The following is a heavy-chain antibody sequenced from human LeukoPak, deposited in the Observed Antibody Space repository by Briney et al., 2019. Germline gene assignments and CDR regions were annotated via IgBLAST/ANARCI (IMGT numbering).Heavy chain of an antibody. V-gene: IGHV3-23*01. CDR1: GFTFSSYA. CDR2: ISPSGGDT. D-gene: IGHD6-13*01. J-gene: IGHJ1*01. Sequence: PGGSPRLSCAASGFTFSSYAMTWVRQAPGEGLECVSSISPSGGDTYYADSVQGRFSVSRDDSKNTLYLQMNSLRAEDTAVYYCAKSSSWYFFQHWGQGTLVTVSS. CDR3: AKSSSWYFFQH.